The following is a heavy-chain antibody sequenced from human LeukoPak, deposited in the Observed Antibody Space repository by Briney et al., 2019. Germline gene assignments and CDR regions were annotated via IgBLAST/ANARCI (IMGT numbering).Heavy chain of an antibody. V-gene: IGHV4-59*01. J-gene: IGHJ4*02. CDR1: GGSISSYY. D-gene: IGHD1-26*01. Sequence: SETLSLTCTVSGGSISSYYWSWIRQPPGKGLEWIGYIYYSGSTNYNPSLKSRVTISVDTSKNQFSLKLSSVTAADTAVYYCARSGHGATGYFDYWGQGTLVTVSS. CDR2: IYYSGST. CDR3: ARSGHGATGYFDY.